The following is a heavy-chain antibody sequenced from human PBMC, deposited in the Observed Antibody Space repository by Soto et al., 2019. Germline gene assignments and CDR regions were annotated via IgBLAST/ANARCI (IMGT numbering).Heavy chain of an antibody. D-gene: IGHD3-3*01. CDR3: AKSGGWSGPSGGMGV. CDR1: GYSFTGYY. CDR2: INPKNGGT. V-gene: IGHV1-2*02. J-gene: IGHJ6*02. Sequence: QVQLVQSGAEVQKPGASVKVSCKASGYSFTGYYLHWVRQAPGQGLEWMGWINPKNGGTSYARSFQGRITRSRDTSISTAYMQLSRLTSDATAVYYCAKSGGWSGPSGGMGVWAPGATVTVAS.